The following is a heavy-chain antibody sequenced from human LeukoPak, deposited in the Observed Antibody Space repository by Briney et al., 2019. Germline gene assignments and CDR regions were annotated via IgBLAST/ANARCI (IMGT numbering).Heavy chain of an antibody. V-gene: IGHV3-48*04. D-gene: IGHD3-3*01. CDR1: GFTFSSYS. J-gene: IGHJ4*02. CDR3: ARGRRFLEWLPDY. CDR2: ISSSSSTI. Sequence: GGSLRLSCAAYGFTFSSYSMNWVRQAPGKGLEWVSYISSSSSTIYYADSVKGRFTISRDNAKNSLYLQMNSLRAEDTAVYYCARGRRFLEWLPDYWGQGTLVTVSS.